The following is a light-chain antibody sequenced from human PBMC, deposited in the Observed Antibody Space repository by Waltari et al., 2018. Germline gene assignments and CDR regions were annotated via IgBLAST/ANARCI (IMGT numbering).Light chain of an antibody. J-gene: IGKJ4*01. CDR1: QDIRNY. CDR2: AAS. V-gene: IGKV1-17*03. CDR3: LQHHTYPLT. Sequence: DIQMTQSPSAMSASVGDRVTITCRANQDIRNYLAWFQQKAGKVPKRLIYAASDLQSGVPSRFSGSGSGTEFTLTISNLQPEDFATYYCLQHHTYPLTFGGGTKVEI.